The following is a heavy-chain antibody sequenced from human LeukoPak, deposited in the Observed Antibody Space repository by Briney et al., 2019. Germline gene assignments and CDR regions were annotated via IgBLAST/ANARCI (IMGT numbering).Heavy chain of an antibody. V-gene: IGHV4-61*02. CDR3: ARARGGYDATFEY. Sequence: SETLSLTCAVSGYSISSGSYYWAWIRQPAGKGLEWIGRMYSSGSTDYNPSLTSRVTISGDMSKNQFSLKVSSVTAADTAVYYCARARGGYDATFEYWGQGSLVTVSS. CDR2: MYSSGST. CDR1: GYSISSGSYY. D-gene: IGHD5-12*01. J-gene: IGHJ4*02.